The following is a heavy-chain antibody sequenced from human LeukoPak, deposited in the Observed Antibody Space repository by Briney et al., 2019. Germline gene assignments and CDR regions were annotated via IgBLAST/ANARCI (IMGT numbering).Heavy chain of an antibody. V-gene: IGHV1-18*01. CDR1: GYTFNNYG. CDR3: ARGFHYYGSGRYYYYMDV. Sequence: ASVKVSCKASGYTFNNYGISWVRQAPGQGLEWMGWVSSYNGDTNYAQKFHGRVTMTRNTSISTVYMELSSLRSEDTAVYYCARGFHYYGSGRYYYYMDVWGKGTTVTISS. J-gene: IGHJ6*03. CDR2: VSSYNGDT. D-gene: IGHD3-10*01.